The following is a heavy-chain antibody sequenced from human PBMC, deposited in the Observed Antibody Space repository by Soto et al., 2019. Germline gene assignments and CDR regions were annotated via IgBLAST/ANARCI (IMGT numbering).Heavy chain of an antibody. CDR2: ISHSGTT. CDR1: GDSVRSNVYY. CDR3: ARVSFYYDSSGYPVAWFDP. Sequence: SETLSLTCSVSGDSVRSNVYYWSWIRQPPGKGLEWIAYISHSGTTKSNPSLKSPVTVSVDTSKNQFTLKLNFVTAADTAMYYCARVSFYYDSSGYPVAWFDPWGQGTLVTVSS. D-gene: IGHD3-22*01. V-gene: IGHV4-61*08. J-gene: IGHJ5*02.